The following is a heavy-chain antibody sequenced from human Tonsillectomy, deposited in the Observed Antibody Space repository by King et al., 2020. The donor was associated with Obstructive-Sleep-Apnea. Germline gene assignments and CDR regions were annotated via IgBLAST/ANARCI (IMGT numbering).Heavy chain of an antibody. D-gene: IGHD6-13*01. J-gene: IGHJ2*01. V-gene: IGHV2-26*01. CDR2: IFSNDEK. CDR1: GFSLSNPRMG. Sequence: TLKESGPVLVKPTETLTLTCTVSGFSLSNPRMGVSWIRQPPGKALEWLAHIFSNDEKSYSTSLKSRLTISKDTSDSQVVLTITNMDPVDTATYYCERIRGYSSPHWYFDLWGRGPLVTVSS. CDR3: ERIRGYSSPHWYFDL.